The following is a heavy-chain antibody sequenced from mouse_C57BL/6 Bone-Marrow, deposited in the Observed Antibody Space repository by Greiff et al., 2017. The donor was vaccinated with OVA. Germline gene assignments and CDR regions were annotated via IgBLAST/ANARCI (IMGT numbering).Heavy chain of an antibody. J-gene: IGHJ4*01. D-gene: IGHD2-1*01. CDR2: ISDGGSYT. Sequence: EVKLVESGGGLVKPGGSLKLSCAASGFTFSNYAMSWVRQTPEKRLEWVATISDGGSYTYYPDNVKGRFTISRDNAKNNLYLQMSHLKSEDTAMYYCAGYANSYAMDYWGRGTSVTVSS. V-gene: IGHV5-4*03. CDR3: AGYANSYAMDY. CDR1: GFTFSNYA.